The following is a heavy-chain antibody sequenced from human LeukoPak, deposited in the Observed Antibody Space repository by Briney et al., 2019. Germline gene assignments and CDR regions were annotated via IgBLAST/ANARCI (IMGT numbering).Heavy chain of an antibody. Sequence: PGGSLRLSCAASGFTFSSRWMHWVRQAPGKGLVWVSGISTDGSTTNYADSVKGRFTISRDNAKSTLYLQMNSLRVEDTAVYYCARDVGSLSLWDRGTLVTVSS. CDR1: GFTFSSRW. CDR2: ISTDGSTT. J-gene: IGHJ4*02. V-gene: IGHV3-74*01. D-gene: IGHD1-26*01. CDR3: ARDVGSLSL.